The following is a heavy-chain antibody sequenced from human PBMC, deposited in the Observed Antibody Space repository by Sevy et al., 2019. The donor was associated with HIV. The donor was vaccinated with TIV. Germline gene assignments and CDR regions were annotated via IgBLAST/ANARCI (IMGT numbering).Heavy chain of an antibody. D-gene: IGHD3-16*01. V-gene: IGHV1-46*01. J-gene: IGHJ4*02. CDR2: INPGDGGT. CDR1: GYTITRYY. CDR3: ASYTTGSGGDY. Sequence: ASVKVSCKASGYTITRYYIHWVRQAPGQGLEWMGIINPGDGGTTYAQKFQGRVLMTRDTSKSTVYMELSSLRFDDKAVYYCASYTTGSGGDYWGQGTLVTVSS.